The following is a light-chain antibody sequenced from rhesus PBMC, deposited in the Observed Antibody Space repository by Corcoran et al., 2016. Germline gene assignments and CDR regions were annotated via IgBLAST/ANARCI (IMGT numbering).Light chain of an antibody. CDR2: GAY. J-gene: IGKJ1*01. Sequence: EIVVTQSPATLSLSPGERATLSCRASQSVDSYLAWYPQKPGQAPRLLIYGAYSRATGIPERLRGSGSGTDFTLTISSLEPEDVGVYYCQQSSDFWTFGQGTKVEIK. CDR1: QSVDSY. V-gene: IGKV3-24*04. CDR3: QQSSDFWT.